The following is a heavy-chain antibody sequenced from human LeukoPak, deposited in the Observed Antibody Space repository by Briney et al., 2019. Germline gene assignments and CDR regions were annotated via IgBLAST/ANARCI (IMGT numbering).Heavy chain of an antibody. Sequence: SETLSLTCAVSGGSISSGGYSWSWIRQPPGKGLEWIGYIYHSGSTYYNPSLKSRVTISVDRSKNQFSLKLSSVTAADTAVYYCARDGYSYPYDYWGQGTLVTVSS. CDR1: GGSISSGGYS. CDR2: IYHSGST. V-gene: IGHV4-30-2*01. J-gene: IGHJ4*02. CDR3: ARDGYSYPYDY. D-gene: IGHD5-18*01.